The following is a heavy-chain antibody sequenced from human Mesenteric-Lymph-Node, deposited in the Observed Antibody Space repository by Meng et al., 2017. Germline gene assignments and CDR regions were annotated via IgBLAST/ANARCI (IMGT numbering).Heavy chain of an antibody. J-gene: IGHJ4*02. CDR3: ARVWPVAGTVVADY. V-gene: IGHV1-2*02. CDR2: INPNSGGT. Sequence: ASVKVSCKASGYTFTGYYMHWVRQAPGQGLEWMGWINPNSGGTNYAQKFQGRVTMTRDTSISTAYMELSRLRSDDTAVYYCARVWPVAGTVVADYWGQGTLVTVSS. D-gene: IGHD6-19*01. CDR1: GYTFTGYY.